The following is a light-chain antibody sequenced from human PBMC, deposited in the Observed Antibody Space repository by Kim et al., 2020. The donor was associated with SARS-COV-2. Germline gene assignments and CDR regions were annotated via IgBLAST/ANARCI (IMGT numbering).Light chain of an antibody. J-gene: IGLJ2*01. V-gene: IGLV3-1*01. CDR1: KLGDKY. CDR2: QDT. CDR3: QAWDSGPVV. Sequence: VSPDPPANITCSGPKLGDKYVVWYQQKPGQSPVLVIYQDTRRPSGIPERFSGSSSGNTATLTISGAQAMDEADYFCQAWDSGPVVFGGGTQLTVL.